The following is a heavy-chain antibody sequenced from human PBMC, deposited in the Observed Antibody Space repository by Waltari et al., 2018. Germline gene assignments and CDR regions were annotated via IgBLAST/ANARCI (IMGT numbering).Heavy chain of an antibody. J-gene: IGHJ4*02. V-gene: IGHV1-2*06. CDR2: INPKNADT. CDR1: GYTFTGYA. D-gene: IGHD3-22*01. CDR3: LRDSSGSHFDY. Sequence: LVQSGAEVKKPGASVKVSCRASGYTFTGYAILWVRQAPGQGLEWMGRINPKNADTHYAQKFQGRLAMTTDTSTNTAFMELHSLRSDDTAVYYCLRDSSGSHFDYWGQGTLVTVSS.